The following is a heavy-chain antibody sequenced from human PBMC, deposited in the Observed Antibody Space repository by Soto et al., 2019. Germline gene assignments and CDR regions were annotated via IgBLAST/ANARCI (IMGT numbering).Heavy chain of an antibody. J-gene: IGHJ5*02. V-gene: IGHV1-18*01. CDR3: ARMKDYYDSSSYYSINWFDP. D-gene: IGHD3-22*01. CDR2: ISAYNGNT. Sequence: ASVKVSCKASGYTFTSYGISWARQAPGQGLEWMGWISAYNGNTNYAQKLQGRVTMTTDTSTSTAYMELRSLRSDDTAVYYCARMKDYYDSSSYYSINWFDPWGQGTLVTVSS. CDR1: GYTFTSYG.